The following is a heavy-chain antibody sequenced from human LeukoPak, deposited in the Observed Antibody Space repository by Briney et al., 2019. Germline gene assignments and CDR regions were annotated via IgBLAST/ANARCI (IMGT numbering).Heavy chain of an antibody. J-gene: IGHJ5*02. Sequence: GASVKVSCKASGYTFTGYYMHWVRQAPGQGLEWMGWINPNSGGTNYAQKLQGRVTMTRDTSISTAYMELSRLRSDDTAVYYCAREVQQLVNNWFDPWGQGTLVTVSS. V-gene: IGHV1-2*02. CDR2: INPNSGGT. D-gene: IGHD6-6*01. CDR3: AREVQQLVNNWFDP. CDR1: GYTFTGYY.